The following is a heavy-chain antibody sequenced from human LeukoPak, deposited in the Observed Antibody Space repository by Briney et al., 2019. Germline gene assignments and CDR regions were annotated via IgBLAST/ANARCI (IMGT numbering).Heavy chain of an antibody. CDR3: ARLYSSGRYANAFDI. D-gene: IGHD6-19*01. J-gene: IGHJ3*02. V-gene: IGHV3-13*01. CDR1: GFTFGDYD. Sequence: PGGSLRLSCAASGFTFGDYDMHWVRQAPGKGLEWVSAIRSISDRFYSGSVKGRFTISRENAKNTLYLEMNSLRFGDTAVYYCARLYSSGRYANAFDIWGQGTVVTVSS. CDR2: IRSISDR.